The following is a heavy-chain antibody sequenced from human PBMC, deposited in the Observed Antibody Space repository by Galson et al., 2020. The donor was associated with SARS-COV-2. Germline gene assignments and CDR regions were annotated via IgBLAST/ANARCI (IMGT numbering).Heavy chain of an antibody. V-gene: IGHV3-21*01. CDR1: GFTFSSYS. J-gene: IGHJ2*01. D-gene: IGHD3-3*01. Sequence: KIGESLKIYCAASGFTFSSYSMNWVRQAPGKGLEWDSSISSSSSYIYYAHSVKARFTISRDNAKNSLYLQMNSLRAEDTAVYYCARDAAGDFWSGYYRAGYWYFYLWGRGTLVTVAS. CDR2: ISSSSSYI. CDR3: ARDAAGDFWSGYYRAGYWYFYL.